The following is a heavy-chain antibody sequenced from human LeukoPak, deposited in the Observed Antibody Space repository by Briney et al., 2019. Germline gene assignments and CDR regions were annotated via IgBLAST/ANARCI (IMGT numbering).Heavy chain of an antibody. CDR2: IWYGGSNK. Sequence: GRSLRLSCAASGFTFSSYGMHWVRQAPGKGLEWVAVIWYGGSNKYYADSVKGRFTISRDNSKNTLYLQMNSLRAEDTAVYYCAKDGEYSSGWYHRGLDYWGQGTLVTVSS. V-gene: IGHV3-30*18. CDR1: GFTFSSYG. CDR3: AKDGEYSSGWYHRGLDY. D-gene: IGHD6-19*01. J-gene: IGHJ4*02.